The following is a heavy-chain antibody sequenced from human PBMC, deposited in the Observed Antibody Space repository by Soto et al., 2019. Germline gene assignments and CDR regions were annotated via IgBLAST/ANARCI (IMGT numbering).Heavy chain of an antibody. Sequence: EVQLVESGGGLVQPGESLRLSCAASGFTFSSYWMHWIRQAPGKGLVWVSRVSSDGSSTVYANSVKGRLTISRDNAKNTLYLQMNSLSDEDTAVYYCARGLPNFSSFESWGQGTLVTVYS. CDR2: VSSDGSST. D-gene: IGHD5-12*01. CDR3: ARGLPNFSSFES. V-gene: IGHV3-74*01. CDR1: GFTFSSYW. J-gene: IGHJ4*02.